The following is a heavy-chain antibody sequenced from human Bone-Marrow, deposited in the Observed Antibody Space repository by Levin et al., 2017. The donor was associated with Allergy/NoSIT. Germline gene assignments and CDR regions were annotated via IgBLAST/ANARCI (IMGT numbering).Heavy chain of an antibody. CDR2: IYHGGNT. V-gene: IGHV4-38-2*02. Sequence: SETLSLTCTVSGPSISSNYFWVWIRQPPGKGLQYIGSIYHGGNTYYNPSLRSRVTMSLDTSKNQFSLKLSSVTAADTAIYYCARAQDVTSPGGDGLDVWGQGTTVAVSS. D-gene: IGHD2-2*01. CDR3: ARAQDVTSPGGDGLDV. J-gene: IGHJ6*02. CDR1: GPSISSNYF.